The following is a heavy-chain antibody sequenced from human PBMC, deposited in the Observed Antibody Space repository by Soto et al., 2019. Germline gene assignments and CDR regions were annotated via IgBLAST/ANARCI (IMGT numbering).Heavy chain of an antibody. CDR3: ARDLNPRQEMLYALLGY. V-gene: IGHV3-48*01. CDR1: GFTFSSYS. D-gene: IGHD2-8*01. CDR2: ISGSSSMI. J-gene: IGHJ4*02. Sequence: EVQLVESGGGLVQPGGSLRLSRAASGFTFSSYSMNWVRQAPGKGLEWVSYISGSSSMIYYADSVKGRFTISRDNAKNSLYLQMNSLRAEDTAVYYCARDLNPRQEMLYALLGYWGQGTLVTVSS.